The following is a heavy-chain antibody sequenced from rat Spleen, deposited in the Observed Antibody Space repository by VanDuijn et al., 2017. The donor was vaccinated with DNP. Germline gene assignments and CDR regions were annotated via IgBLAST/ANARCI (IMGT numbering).Heavy chain of an antibody. V-gene: IGHV5-25*01. Sequence: EVQLVESGGGLVQPGRSLKLSCAASGFTFSNYDMAWVRQAPTKGLEWVASISTSGGSTYYRDSVKGRFTVSRDNAKSTLYLQMDSLRSEDTATYYCARSNYYFDYWGEGVMVTVSS. CDR2: ISTSGGST. CDR3: ARSNYYFDY. CDR1: GFTFSNYD. J-gene: IGHJ2*01.